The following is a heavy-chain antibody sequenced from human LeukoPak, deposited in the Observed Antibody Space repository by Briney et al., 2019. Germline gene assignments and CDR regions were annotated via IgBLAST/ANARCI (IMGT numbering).Heavy chain of an antibody. CDR1: GGSISSSSYY. Sequence: PSETLSLTCTVSGGSISSSSYYWGWIRQPPGKGLEWIGSIYYSGSTYYNPSLKSRVTISVDTSKNQFSLKLSSVTAADTAVYYCARGDTLHSLAYFDYWGQGTLVTVSS. CDR3: ARGDTLHSLAYFDY. V-gene: IGHV4-39*01. D-gene: IGHD1-1*01. CDR2: IYYSGST. J-gene: IGHJ4*02.